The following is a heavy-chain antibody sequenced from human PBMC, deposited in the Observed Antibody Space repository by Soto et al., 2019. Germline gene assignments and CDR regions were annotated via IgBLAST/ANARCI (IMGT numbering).Heavy chain of an antibody. Sequence: GGSLRLSCAASGFTFSSYGMHWVRQAPGKGLEWVTGILYDGSDKYYADSVKGRFTISRENSKNTLYLQMNSLRTEDSAVYYCAKEGGGFGDFVNHWGEGTPVTVYS. CDR3: AKEGGGFGDFVNH. V-gene: IGHV3-30*18. J-gene: IGHJ4*02. CDR1: GFTFSSYG. D-gene: IGHD3-10*01. CDR2: ILYDGSDK.